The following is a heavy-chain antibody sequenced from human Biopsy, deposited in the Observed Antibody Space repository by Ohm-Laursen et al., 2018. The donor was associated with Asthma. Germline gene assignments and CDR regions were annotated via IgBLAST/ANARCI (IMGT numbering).Heavy chain of an antibody. D-gene: IGHD3-16*01. CDR3: ARVDAIMISGDFYFYSGFDL. CDR2: IIPIFGTA. CDR1: GGTFSSYS. V-gene: IGHV1-69*01. Sequence: GSSVKVSCKASGGTFSSYSVSWVRQAPGQGLEWMGGIIPIFGTANYAQKFQGRVTITADESTSTAYMEMSSLRSEDTAVYYCARVDAIMISGDFYFYSGFDLWGQGATVTVSS. J-gene: IGHJ6*02.